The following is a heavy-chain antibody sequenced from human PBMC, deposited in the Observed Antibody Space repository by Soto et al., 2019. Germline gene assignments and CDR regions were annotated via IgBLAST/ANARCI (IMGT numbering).Heavy chain of an antibody. Sequence: QVQLVQSGAEVKKPGSSVKVSCKASGGTFSSYAISWVRQAPGQGLEWMGGIIPIFGTANYAQKFQGRVTSXXDXSXXTAYMELSSLRSEDTAVYYCARAHVDTAMVTPFDYWGQGTLVTVSS. V-gene: IGHV1-69*12. D-gene: IGHD5-18*01. CDR3: ARAHVDTAMVTPFDY. J-gene: IGHJ4*02. CDR1: GGTFSSYA. CDR2: IIPIFGTA.